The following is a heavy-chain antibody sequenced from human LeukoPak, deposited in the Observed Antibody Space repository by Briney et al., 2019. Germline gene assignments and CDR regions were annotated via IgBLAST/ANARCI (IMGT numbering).Heavy chain of an antibody. V-gene: IGHV3-11*06. CDR1: GFTFSDYY. J-gene: IGHJ4*02. D-gene: IGHD2-2*01. Sequence: PGGSLRLSCAASGFTFSDYYMSWIRQAPGKGLEWVSYISSSSSYTNYADSVKGRFTISRDNAKYSLYLQMNSLRAEDTAVYYCEVYCSSTSCYQDFDYWGQGTLVTVSS. CDR2: ISSSSSYT. CDR3: EVYCSSTSCYQDFDY.